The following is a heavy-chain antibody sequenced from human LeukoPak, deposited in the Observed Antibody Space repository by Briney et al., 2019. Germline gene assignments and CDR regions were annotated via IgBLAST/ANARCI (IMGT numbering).Heavy chain of an antibody. Sequence: SETLSLTCTVSGYSISSGYYWGWIRQPPGKGLEWIGSIYHSGSTYYNPSLKSRVTISVDTSKNQFSLKLSSVTAADTAVYYCAREGHYSFDYWGQGTLVTVSS. V-gene: IGHV4-38-2*02. CDR3: AREGHYSFDY. CDR1: GYSISSGYY. J-gene: IGHJ4*02. D-gene: IGHD4-11*01. CDR2: IYHSGST.